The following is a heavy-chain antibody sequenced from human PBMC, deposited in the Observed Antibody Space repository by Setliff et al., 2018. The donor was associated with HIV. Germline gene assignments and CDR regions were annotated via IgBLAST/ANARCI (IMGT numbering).Heavy chain of an antibody. V-gene: IGHV1-3*01. CDR2: INAGNGNT. D-gene: IGHD2-2*02. Sequence: ASVKVSCKASGDTFTTYAMHWVRQAPGQRLEWMGWINAGNGNTKYSQKFQGRVTLTRNTSISTAYMELSSLTSEDTAVYFCARSRYQLLYDMDVWGKGTTVTVSS. CDR1: GDTFTTYA. CDR3: ARSRYQLLYDMDV. J-gene: IGHJ6*03.